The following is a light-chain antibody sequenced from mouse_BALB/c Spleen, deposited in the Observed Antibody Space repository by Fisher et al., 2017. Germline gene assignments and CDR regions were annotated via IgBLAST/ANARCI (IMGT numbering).Light chain of an antibody. J-gene: IGKJ5*01. Sequence: IVLTQSTAIMSASPGEKVTMTCSASSSVSYMHWYQQKSSTSPKLWIYDTSKLASGVPGRFSGSGSGTSYSLTISRMEAEDAATYYCQQRSSYPLTFGAGTKLELK. CDR3: QQRSSYPLT. V-gene: IGKV4-57*01. CDR1: SSVSY. CDR2: DTS.